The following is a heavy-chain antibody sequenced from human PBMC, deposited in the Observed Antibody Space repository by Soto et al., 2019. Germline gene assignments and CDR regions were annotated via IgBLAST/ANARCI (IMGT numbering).Heavy chain of an antibody. D-gene: IGHD3-3*01. Sequence: GGSLRLSCAPSGFTFSSYDMHWVRQTTGKGLELVSAIGTAGETYYPGSVKGRFTISRENAKNSLYLQMNSLRAEDTAVYYCARGFLEWHSPRGMDVWGQGTTVTVSS. CDR1: GFTFSSYD. V-gene: IGHV3-13*01. CDR2: IGTAGET. CDR3: ARGFLEWHSPRGMDV. J-gene: IGHJ6*02.